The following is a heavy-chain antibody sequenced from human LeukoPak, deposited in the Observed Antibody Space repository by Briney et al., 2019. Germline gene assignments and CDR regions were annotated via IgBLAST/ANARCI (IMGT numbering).Heavy chain of an antibody. Sequence: SETLSLTCNVSGYSLNRGYYWGWIRQPPGKGLEWIGSVHHSGTTYYNPSLRSRVTISVDKSKNQISLEVTSVTAADTAVYYCARDWGFGDSEDWFDPWGQGTLVTVSS. CDR2: VHHSGTT. CDR3: ARDWGFGDSEDWFDP. V-gene: IGHV4-38-2*02. D-gene: IGHD4-17*01. J-gene: IGHJ5*02. CDR1: GYSLNRGYY.